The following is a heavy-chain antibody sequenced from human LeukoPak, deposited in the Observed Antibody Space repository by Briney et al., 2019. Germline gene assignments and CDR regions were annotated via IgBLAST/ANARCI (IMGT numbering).Heavy chain of an antibody. CDR3: ARRRTVKVDWYFDL. D-gene: IGHD3/OR15-3a*01. Sequence: GASLKISCKGSEYIFTNYWIGWVRQLPGKSLEGMGIFCPGDSETRYSPSFQGEVTISADKSTRNTYLQWSSLKASDTAMYSCARRRTVKVDWYFDLWGRGTLVTVSS. J-gene: IGHJ2*01. CDR1: EYIFTNYW. CDR2: FCPGDSET. V-gene: IGHV5-51*01.